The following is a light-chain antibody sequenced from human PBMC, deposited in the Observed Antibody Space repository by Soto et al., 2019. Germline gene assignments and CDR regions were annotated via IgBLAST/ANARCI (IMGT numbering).Light chain of an antibody. J-gene: IGKJ2*01. CDR1: RDISSS. CDR2: AAS. V-gene: IGKV1-27*01. CDR3: QKYNSAPKT. Sequence: DVQMTQSPSSLSASVGDRVTITCRASRDISSSLAWYQQKPGKVPKLLIYAASTLHAGVQSRFSGSGSGTFFTLTINSLQPEDVATYCCQKYNSAPKTFGRWTRLEIK.